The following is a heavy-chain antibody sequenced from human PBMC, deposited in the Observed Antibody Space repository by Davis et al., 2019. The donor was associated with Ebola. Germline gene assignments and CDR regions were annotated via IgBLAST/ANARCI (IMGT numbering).Heavy chain of an antibody. V-gene: IGHV4-59*11. D-gene: IGHD3-16*01. CDR1: DGSISSHY. CDR2: IYDSGRT. Sequence: PSETLSLTCSFSDGSISSHYWNWIRQPPGKGLEWVGIIYDSGRTHYNPSLESRVSISADTSKNQFFLKLRSVTAADTAVYYCVRFGLGAYWGQGTLVTVSS. J-gene: IGHJ4*02. CDR3: VRFGLGAY.